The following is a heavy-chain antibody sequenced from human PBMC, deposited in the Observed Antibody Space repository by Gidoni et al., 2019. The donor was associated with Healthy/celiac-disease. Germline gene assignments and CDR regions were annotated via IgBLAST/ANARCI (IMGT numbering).Heavy chain of an antibody. J-gene: IGHJ4*02. CDR2: IYYSGST. CDR3: ARQSEDIVVVVAATVFDY. D-gene: IGHD2-15*01. V-gene: IGHV4-39*01. CDR1: GGSISSSSYY. Sequence: QLQLQESGPGLVKPSETLSLTCTVSGGSISSSSYYWGWIRQPPGKGLEWIGSIYYSGSTYYNPSLKSRVTISVDTSKNQFSLKLSSVTAADTAVYYCARQSEDIVVVVAATVFDYWGQGTLVTVSS.